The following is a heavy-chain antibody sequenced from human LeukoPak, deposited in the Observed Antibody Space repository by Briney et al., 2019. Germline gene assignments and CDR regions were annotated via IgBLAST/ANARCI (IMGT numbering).Heavy chain of an antibody. CDR3: ARDRYYYDSSGLNWFDP. Sequence: PSETLSLTCTVSGYSINSGYYWGWIRQSPGKGLEWIGSIFLSGNTYFNPSLKSRVTISGDASKNQFSLQLSSVTAADTAVYYCARDRYYYDSSGLNWFDPWGQGTLVTVSS. J-gene: IGHJ5*02. V-gene: IGHV4-38-2*02. CDR2: IFLSGNT. D-gene: IGHD3-22*01. CDR1: GYSINSGYY.